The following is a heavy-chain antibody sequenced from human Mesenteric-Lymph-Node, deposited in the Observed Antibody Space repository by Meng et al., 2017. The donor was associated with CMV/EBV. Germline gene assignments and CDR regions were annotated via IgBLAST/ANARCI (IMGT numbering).Heavy chain of an antibody. CDR3: ARHWGSGRGLQNWNFDL. D-gene: IGHD3-10*01. Sequence: GESLKISCAASGFTFSSYAMSWVRQAPGKGLEWVSVIYSGASTSHADSVKGRFTISRDNSKNTLSLQMNSLRAEDTAVYFCARHWGSGRGLQNWNFDLWGRGTLVTVSS. CDR2: IYSGAST. V-gene: IGHV3-23*03. J-gene: IGHJ2*01. CDR1: GFTFSSYA.